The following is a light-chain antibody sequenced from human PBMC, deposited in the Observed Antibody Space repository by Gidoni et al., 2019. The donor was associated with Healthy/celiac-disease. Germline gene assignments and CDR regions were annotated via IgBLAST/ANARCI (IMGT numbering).Light chain of an antibody. Sequence: DIQMTQSPYSLSASVGDRVTITCQASQDSSNYLNWYQQKPGKAPKLLIYDASNLETGVPSRFSGSGSGTDFTFTISSLQPEDIATYYCQQYDNLPSFTFGPGTKVDIK. V-gene: IGKV1-33*01. CDR1: QDSSNY. CDR3: QQYDNLPSFT. J-gene: IGKJ3*01. CDR2: DAS.